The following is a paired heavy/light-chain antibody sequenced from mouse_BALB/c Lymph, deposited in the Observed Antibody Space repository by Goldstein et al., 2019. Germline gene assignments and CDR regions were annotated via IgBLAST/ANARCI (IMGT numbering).Heavy chain of an antibody. CDR1: GYSFTGYY. J-gene: IGHJ4*01. CDR2: INPYNGAT. Sequence: EVQLQQSGPELVKPGASVKISCKASGYSFTGYYMHWVKQSHVKSLEWIGRINPYNGATSYNQNFKDKASLTVDKSSSTAYMELHSLTSEDSAVYYCARNYRYDAGYYAMDYWGQGTSVTVSS. V-gene: IGHV1-26*01. CDR3: ARNYRYDAGYYAMDY. D-gene: IGHD2-14*01.
Light chain of an antibody. V-gene: IGKV12-44*01. Sequence: DIQMTQSPASLSASVGETVTITCRASENIYSYLAWYQQKQGKSPQLLVYNAKTLAEGVPSRFSGSGSGTQFSLKINSLQPEDFGSYYCQHHYGTPYTFGGGTKLEIK. J-gene: IGKJ2*01. CDR1: ENIYSY. CDR3: QHHYGTPYT. CDR2: NAK.